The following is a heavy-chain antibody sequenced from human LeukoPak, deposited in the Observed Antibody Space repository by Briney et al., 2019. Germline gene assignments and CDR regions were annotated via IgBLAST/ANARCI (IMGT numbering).Heavy chain of an antibody. V-gene: IGHV4-61*08. CDR1: GVSISSGGYS. D-gene: IGHD2-21*02. CDR2: IYYSGST. CDR3: ARHSQVTRNWFDP. Sequence: SQTLSLTCAVSGVSISSGGYSWSWIRQPPGKGLEWIGDIYYSGSTNYNPSLKSRVTISVDTSKNQFSLKLSSVTAADTAVYYCARHSQVTRNWFDPWGQGTLVTVSS. J-gene: IGHJ5*02.